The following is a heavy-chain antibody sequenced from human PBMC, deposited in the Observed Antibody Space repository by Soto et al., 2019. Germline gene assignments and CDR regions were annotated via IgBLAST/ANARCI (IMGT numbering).Heavy chain of an antibody. CDR2: INPSGGST. CDR3: ASEKAVDGIGYGY. D-gene: IGHD6-19*01. CDR1: GYTFTSYY. V-gene: IGHV1-46*03. J-gene: IGHJ4*02. Sequence: QVQLVQSGAEVKKPGASVKVSCKASGYTFTSYYMHWVRQAPGQGLEWMGIINPSGGSTSYAQKFQGRVTMIRDTSTSTVYMELSSLRSEATAVYYCASEKAVDGIGYGYWGQGPLVTVSS.